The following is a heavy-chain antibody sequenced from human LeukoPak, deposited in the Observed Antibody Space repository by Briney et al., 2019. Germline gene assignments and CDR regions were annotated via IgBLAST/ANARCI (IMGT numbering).Heavy chain of an antibody. CDR1: GFTFSSYA. CDR2: ISYDGRNK. Sequence: GGSLRLSCAASGFTFSSYAMHWVRQAPGKGLEWVALISYDGRNKYYADSVKGRFTISRDNAKNSLYLQMNSLRAEDTAVYYCARDDDCSGGSCYSATVTSFDYWGQGTLVTVSS. D-gene: IGHD2-15*01. CDR3: ARDDDCSGGSCYSATVTSFDY. V-gene: IGHV3-30*04. J-gene: IGHJ4*02.